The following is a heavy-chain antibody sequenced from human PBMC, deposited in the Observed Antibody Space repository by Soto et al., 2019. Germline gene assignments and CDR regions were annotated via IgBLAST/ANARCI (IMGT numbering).Heavy chain of an antibody. D-gene: IGHD6-19*01. J-gene: IGHJ4*02. V-gene: IGHV3-74*01. CDR3: ARDPAPPSVKIAVAGTGDY. CDR2: INSDGSST. CDR1: EFTFSSSW. Sequence: GRSLRLSCAASEFTFSSSWMPWVRQAPGKGLVWVSRINSDGSSTSYADSVKGRFTISRDNAKNTLYLQMNSLKGEDTAGYYCARDPAPPSVKIAVAGTGDYWGQGTLVTVSS.